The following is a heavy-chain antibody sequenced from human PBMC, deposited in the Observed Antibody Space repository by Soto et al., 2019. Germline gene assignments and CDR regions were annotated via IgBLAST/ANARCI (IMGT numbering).Heavy chain of an antibody. J-gene: IGHJ4*02. V-gene: IGHV4-39*01. CDR3: AIQKLYYDFWSGYYTNEPQDFDY. D-gene: IGHD3-3*01. Sequence: KPSETLSLTCTVSGGSISSSSYYWGWIRQPPGKGLEWIGSIYYSGSTYYNPSLKSRVTISVDTSKNQFSLKLSSVTAAVTAVYYCAIQKLYYDFWSGYYTNEPQDFDYWGQGTLVTVSS. CDR1: GGSISSSSYY. CDR2: IYYSGST.